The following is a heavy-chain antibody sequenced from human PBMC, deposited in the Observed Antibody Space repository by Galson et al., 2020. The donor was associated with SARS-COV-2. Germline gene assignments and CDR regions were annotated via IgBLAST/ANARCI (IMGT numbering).Heavy chain of an antibody. CDR3: ARDLGSPPYYYYGMDV. CDR1: GGSISSYY. D-gene: IGHD2-15*01. Sequence: SETLSLTCTVSGGSISSYYWSWIRQPPGKGLEWIGYLHYSGSTNYNPSLKRRVTISVDTSKNQFSLKLSSVTAADTAVYYCARDLGSPPYYYYGMDVWGQGTTVTVSS. V-gene: IGHV4-59*13. CDR2: LHYSGST. J-gene: IGHJ6*02.